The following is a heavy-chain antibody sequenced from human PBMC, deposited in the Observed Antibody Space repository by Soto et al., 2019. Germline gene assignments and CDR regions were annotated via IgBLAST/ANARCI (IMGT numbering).Heavy chain of an antibody. J-gene: IGHJ4*02. CDR2: IYSGGST. Sequence: GGSLRLSCAASGFTVSSNYMSWVRQAPGKGLEWVSVIYSGGSTYYADSMKGRFTISRDNSKNTLYLQMNSLRAEDTAVYYCARVSPQLVADYWGQGTLVTVSS. CDR3: ARVSPQLVADY. V-gene: IGHV3-53*01. CDR1: GFTVSSNY. D-gene: IGHD6-6*01.